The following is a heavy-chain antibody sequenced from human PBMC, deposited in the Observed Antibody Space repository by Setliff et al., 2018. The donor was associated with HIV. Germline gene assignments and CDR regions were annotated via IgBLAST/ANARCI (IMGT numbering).Heavy chain of an antibody. Sequence: SVKVSCKASGGTFSNYFISWIRQAPGQGLEWMGKIMPMLGTANYAQKFQGRVTITADESTSTVYMELRSLTSKDTAVYYCARDAGYIGSSWDRWGQGTLVTAPQ. D-gene: IGHD5-12*01. CDR3: ARDAGYIGSSWDR. CDR1: GGTFSNYF. CDR2: IMPMLGTA. J-gene: IGHJ4*02. V-gene: IGHV1-69*11.